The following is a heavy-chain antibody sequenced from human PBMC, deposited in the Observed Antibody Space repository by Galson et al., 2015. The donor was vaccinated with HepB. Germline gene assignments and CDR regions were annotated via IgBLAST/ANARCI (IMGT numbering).Heavy chain of an antibody. D-gene: IGHD5-18*01. Sequence: SLRLSCAASGFTFSSYSMNWVRQAPGKGLEWVSSISSSSSYIYYADSVKGRFTISRDNAKNSLYLQMNSLRAEDTAVYYCARESSGYSYGYYYYYGMDVWGQGTTVTVSS. CDR3: ARESSGYSYGYYYYYGMDV. V-gene: IGHV3-21*01. CDR2: ISSSSSYI. J-gene: IGHJ6*02. CDR1: GFTFSSYS.